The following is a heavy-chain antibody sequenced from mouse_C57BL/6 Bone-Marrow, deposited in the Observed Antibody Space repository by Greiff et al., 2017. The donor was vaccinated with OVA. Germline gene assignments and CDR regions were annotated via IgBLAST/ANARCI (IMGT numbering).Heavy chain of an antibody. CDR2: IYPRSGNT. CDR3: ARKGNYGSSSAWFAY. D-gene: IGHD1-1*01. J-gene: IGHJ3*01. Sequence: QVQLQQSGAELARPGASVKLSCKASGYTFTSYGISWVKQRTGQGLEWIGEIYPRSGNTYYNEKIKGKATLTAAKSSSTAYMELRSLTSEDSAVYFCARKGNYGSSSAWFAYWGQGTLVTVSA. CDR1: GYTFTSYG. V-gene: IGHV1-81*01.